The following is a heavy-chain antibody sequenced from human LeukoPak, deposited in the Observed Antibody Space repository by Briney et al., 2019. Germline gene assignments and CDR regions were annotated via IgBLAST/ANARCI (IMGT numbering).Heavy chain of an antibody. CDR3: AREYSGSYDYYYGMDV. D-gene: IGHD1-26*01. Sequence: GGSLRLSCAASGFTFSSYAMSWVRQAPGKGLEWVSAISGSGGSTYYADSVKGRFTISRDNSKNTLYLQMNSLRAEDTAVYYCAREYSGSYDYYYGMDVWGQGTTVTVSS. CDR1: GFTFSSYA. J-gene: IGHJ6*02. CDR2: ISGSGGST. V-gene: IGHV3-23*01.